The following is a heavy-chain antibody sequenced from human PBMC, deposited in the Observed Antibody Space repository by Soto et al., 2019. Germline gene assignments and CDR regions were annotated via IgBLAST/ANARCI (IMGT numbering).Heavy chain of an antibody. CDR1: GYSFTIYW. V-gene: IGHV5-51*01. J-gene: IGHJ4*02. Sequence: PGESLKISCKGSGYSFTIYWIGWVRQMPGKGLERMGIIYPGDSDTRYSPSFQGQVTISADNSLNTAYLQWNTLRASDTAIYYCARRTYESGWRHYFDYWGQGTLVTVSS. CDR3: ARRTYESGWRHYFDY. D-gene: IGHD6-19*01. CDR2: IYPGDSDT.